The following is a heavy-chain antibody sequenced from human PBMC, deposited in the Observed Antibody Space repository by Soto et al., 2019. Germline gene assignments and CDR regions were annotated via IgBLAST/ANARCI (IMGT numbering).Heavy chain of an antibody. Sequence: GGSLRLSCAASGFTFSSYAMHWVRQAPGKGLEWVAVISYDGSNKYYADSLKGRFTISRDNSKNTLYLQMNSLRAEDTAVYYCARDWVVATIGEGDYWGQGTLVTVSS. CDR3: ARDWVVATIGEGDY. V-gene: IGHV3-30-3*01. D-gene: IGHD5-12*01. CDR2: ISYDGSNK. J-gene: IGHJ4*02. CDR1: GFTFSSYA.